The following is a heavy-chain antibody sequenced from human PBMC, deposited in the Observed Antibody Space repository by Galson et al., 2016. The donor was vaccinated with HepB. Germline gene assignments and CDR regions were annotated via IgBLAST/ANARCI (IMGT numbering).Heavy chain of an antibody. CDR1: GFIFNSYG. Sequence: LRLSCAASGFIFNSYGMHWVRQAPKGLEWVSAISASGGDTYYEHSVRGRFTISRDNSKNTLSLQMDSLRAEDSAVYYCAKNLLFLTSSGLRYHGMDVWGQGTTVTVSS. V-gene: IGHV3-23*01. CDR2: ISASGGDT. D-gene: IGHD3-16*01. J-gene: IGHJ6*02. CDR3: AKNLLFLTSSGLRYHGMDV.